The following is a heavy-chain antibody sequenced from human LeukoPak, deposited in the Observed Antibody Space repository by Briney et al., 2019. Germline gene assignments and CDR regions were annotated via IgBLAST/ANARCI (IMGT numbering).Heavy chain of an antibody. CDR3: ATDPPHESGYYRTNDY. D-gene: IGHD3-3*01. Sequence: ASVKVSCKVSGYTLTELSMHWVRQSPGKGLEWMGGFDPEDGETIYAQKFQGRVTMTEDTSTDTAYMELSSLRSEDTAVYHCATDPPHESGYYRTNDYWGQGTLVTVSS. CDR1: GYTLTELS. CDR2: FDPEDGET. V-gene: IGHV1-24*01. J-gene: IGHJ4*02.